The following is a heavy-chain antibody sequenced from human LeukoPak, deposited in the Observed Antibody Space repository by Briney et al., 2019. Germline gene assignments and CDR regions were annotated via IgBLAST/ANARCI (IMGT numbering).Heavy chain of an antibody. CDR3: ARDSGSYPFDY. CDR1: GFTFSSYS. Sequence: GGSLRLSCAASGFTFSSYSMNWVRQAPGKGLEWVSSISSSSSYIYYADSVKGRFTIPRDNAKNSLYLQMNSLRAADTAVYYCARDSGSYPFDYWGQGTLVTVSS. J-gene: IGHJ4*02. CDR2: ISSSSSYI. V-gene: IGHV3-21*01. D-gene: IGHD1-26*01.